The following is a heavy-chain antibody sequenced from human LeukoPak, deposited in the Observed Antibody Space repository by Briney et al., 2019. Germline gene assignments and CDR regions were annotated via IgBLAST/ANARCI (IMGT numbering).Heavy chain of an antibody. CDR3: ARHPSGNYGELNS. Sequence: SETLSLTCTVSGGSISSYYWSWIRQPPGKGLEWIGCIYYSGSTDYNPSLKSRVTISVDTSKNQFSLKLSSVTAADTAVYYCARHPSGNYGELNSWGQGTLVTVSS. CDR2: IYYSGST. D-gene: IGHD1-26*01. CDR1: GGSISSYY. J-gene: IGHJ4*02. V-gene: IGHV4-59*08.